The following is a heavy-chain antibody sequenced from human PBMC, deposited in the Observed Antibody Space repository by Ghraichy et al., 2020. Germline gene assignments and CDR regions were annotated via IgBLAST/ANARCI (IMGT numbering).Heavy chain of an antibody. CDR1: GYTFTSYA. J-gene: IGHJ6*02. V-gene: IGHV1-3*01. CDR2: INAGNGNT. D-gene: IGHD5-18*01. Sequence: ASVKVSCKASGYTFTSYAMHWVRQAPGQRLEWMGWINAGNGNTKYSQKFQGRVTITRDTSASTAYMELSSLRSEDTAVYYCAAPQAPLLGHMDTAMVNLYYCGMDVWGQGTTVTVSS. CDR3: AAPQAPLLGHMDTAMVNLYYCGMDV.